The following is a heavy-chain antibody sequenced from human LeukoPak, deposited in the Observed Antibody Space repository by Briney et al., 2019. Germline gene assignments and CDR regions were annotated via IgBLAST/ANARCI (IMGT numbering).Heavy chain of an antibody. CDR3: ARGSHYDSSGFTLFDL. J-gene: IGHJ2*01. Sequence: PGGSLRLSCAASGFTVSTSYMSWVRQAPGKGLEWVSVIYSGGSTYYADSVKGRFTISRDNSKNTVYLQMNSLRAEDTAVYYCARGSHYDSSGFTLFDLGGRGTRVTVSS. CDR1: GFTVSTSY. V-gene: IGHV3-66*01. CDR2: IYSGGST. D-gene: IGHD3-22*01.